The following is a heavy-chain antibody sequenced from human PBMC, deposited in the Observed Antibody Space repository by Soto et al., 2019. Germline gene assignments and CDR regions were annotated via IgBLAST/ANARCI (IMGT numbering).Heavy chain of an antibody. CDR3: ARDMPPPPTTIFVYYGMDV. CDR2: ISSSGSTI. J-gene: IGHJ6*02. D-gene: IGHD3-3*01. Sequence: QVPLVESGGGLVKPGGSLRLSCAASGFTFSDYYMSWIRQAPGKGLEWVSYISSSGSTIYYADSVKGRFTISRDNAKNSLYLQMNSLRAEDTAVYYCARDMPPPPTTIFVYYGMDVWGQGTTVTVSS. CDR1: GFTFSDYY. V-gene: IGHV3-11*01.